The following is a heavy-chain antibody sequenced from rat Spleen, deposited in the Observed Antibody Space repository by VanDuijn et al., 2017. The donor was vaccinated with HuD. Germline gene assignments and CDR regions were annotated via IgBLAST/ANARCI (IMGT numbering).Heavy chain of an antibody. J-gene: IGHJ2*01. CDR3: AKREQLGGYFDY. CDR2: ISYGDSSGHSST. V-gene: IGHV5-29*01. CDR1: GFTFSDYG. Sequence: EVQLVESGGGLVQPGRSLKLSCAASGFTFSDYGMAWVRQAPTKGLEWVATISYGDSSGHSSTNYRDSVKGRFTISRDNAKSTLCLQMDSLRSEDTATYYCAKREQLGGYFDYWGQGVMVTVSS. D-gene: IGHD1-10*01.